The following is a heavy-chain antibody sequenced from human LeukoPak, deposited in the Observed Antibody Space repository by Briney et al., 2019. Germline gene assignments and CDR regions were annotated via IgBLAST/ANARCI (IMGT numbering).Heavy chain of an antibody. Sequence: KPSETLSLTCTVSGGSISSSSYYWGWIRQPPGKGLEWIGSIYYSGSTNYNPSLKSRVTISVDTSKNQFSLKLSSVTAADTAVYYCARDYHDYGDAFDIWGQGTMVTVSS. CDR1: GGSISSSSYY. D-gene: IGHD4-17*01. V-gene: IGHV4-39*07. CDR2: IYYSGST. J-gene: IGHJ3*02. CDR3: ARDYHDYGDAFDI.